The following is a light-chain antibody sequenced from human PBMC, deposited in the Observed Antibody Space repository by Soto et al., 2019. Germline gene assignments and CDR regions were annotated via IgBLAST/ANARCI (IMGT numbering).Light chain of an antibody. CDR3: QKYGSSPRT. V-gene: IGKV3-20*01. CDR1: QGVSSGY. CDR2: GAS. J-gene: IGKJ1*01. Sequence: EIVMTQSPGTLSLSPGERATLSCRASQGVSSGYLAWYQQKPGQAPRLLIYGASSRFTGIPDRFSGSGSGTDFTLTISRLEPEDFAVYYCQKYGSSPRTFGQGTKVDIK.